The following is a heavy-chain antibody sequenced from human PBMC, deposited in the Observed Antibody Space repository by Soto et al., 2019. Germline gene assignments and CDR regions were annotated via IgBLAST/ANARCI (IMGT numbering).Heavy chain of an antibody. CDR1: GGSTHNSY. D-gene: IGHD2-15*01. CDR3: ARGGWSHDS. J-gene: IGHJ4*02. V-gene: IGHV4-59*01. Sequence: QVRLQESGPGLVKPSETLSLTCTVSGGSTHNSYWSWIRQPPGKGLEWIGYIFYSGSTNYNPSLKSRVTISIDTSKNQFSLKLSSVIAADTAIYYCARGGWSHDSWGQGTLVTVSS. CDR2: IFYSGST.